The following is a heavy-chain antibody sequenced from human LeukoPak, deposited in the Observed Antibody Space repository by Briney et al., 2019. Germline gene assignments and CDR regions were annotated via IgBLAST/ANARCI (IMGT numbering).Heavy chain of an antibody. Sequence: SGPALVKPTQTLTLTCTFSVFSLSTSAMCVSWIRQPPGKALEWLARIDWDDDKYYSTSLKTRLTISKDTSKNQVVLTMTNMDPVDTATYYCARHAPRWVLTGYSSDAFDIWGQGTMVTVSS. CDR2: IDWDDDK. J-gene: IGHJ3*02. CDR1: VFSLSTSAMC. D-gene: IGHD3-9*01. V-gene: IGHV2-70*11. CDR3: ARHAPRWVLTGYSSDAFDI.